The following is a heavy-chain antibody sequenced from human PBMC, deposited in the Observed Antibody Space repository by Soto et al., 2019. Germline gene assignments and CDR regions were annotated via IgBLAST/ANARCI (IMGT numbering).Heavy chain of an antibody. CDR2: IYPGDHET. Sequence: PGESLKISCQCSGYTFSNFWIGWVRQLPGQGLEWMGSIYPGDHETRYSPSFLGKVTISAEKSINTAYLQRSSLEASDSAFYFCARSPGSSPSVDVWGQGXLVTVYS. J-gene: IGHJ4*02. V-gene: IGHV5-51*01. CDR3: ARSPGSSPSVDV. D-gene: IGHD6-13*01. CDR1: GYTFSNFW.